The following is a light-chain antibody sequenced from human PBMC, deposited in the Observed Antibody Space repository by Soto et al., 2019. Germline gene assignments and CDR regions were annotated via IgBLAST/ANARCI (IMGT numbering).Light chain of an antibody. CDR3: SSYTSPILL. V-gene: IGLV2-14*03. J-gene: IGLJ2*01. CDR2: DVS. Sequence: QSALTQPASVSGSPGQSITISCTGTSSDVGGYNYVSWYQHHPGKAPKLMIYDVSNRPSGVSNRFSGSKSGNTASLTISGLQAEDEADYYCSSYTSPILLFGGGTKLTVL. CDR1: SSDVGGYNY.